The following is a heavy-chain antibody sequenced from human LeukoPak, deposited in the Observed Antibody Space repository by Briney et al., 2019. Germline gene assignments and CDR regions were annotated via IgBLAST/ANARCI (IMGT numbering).Heavy chain of an antibody. D-gene: IGHD4-23*01. CDR2: ISSSSSTI. Sequence: PGGSLRLSCAASGFTFSSYSMNWVRQAPGKGLEWVSYISSSSSTIYYADSVKGRFTIYRDNAKNSLYLQMNSLRAEDTAVYYCARAHDYGGNFDDYGGQGTLVTVSS. V-gene: IGHV3-48*01. J-gene: IGHJ4*02. CDR3: ARAHDYGGNFDDY. CDR1: GFTFSSYS.